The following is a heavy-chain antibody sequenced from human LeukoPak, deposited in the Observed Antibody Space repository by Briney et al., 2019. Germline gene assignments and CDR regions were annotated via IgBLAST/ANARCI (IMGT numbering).Heavy chain of an antibody. CDR1: GYIFISYG. J-gene: IGHJ4*02. Sequence: ASVKVSCKASGYIFISYGTSWVRQAPGQGLEWMGWISTYNGNTSYAQKLQGRVTMTTDTSTSTAYMELRSLRSDDTAVYYCARSTVTTSPIDSWGQGTLVTVSS. D-gene: IGHD4-17*01. V-gene: IGHV1-18*01. CDR3: ARSTVTTSPIDS. CDR2: ISTYNGNT.